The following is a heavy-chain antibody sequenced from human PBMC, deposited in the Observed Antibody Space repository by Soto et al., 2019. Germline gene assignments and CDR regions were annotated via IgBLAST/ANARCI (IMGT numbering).Heavy chain of an antibody. V-gene: IGHV3-33*01. Sequence: GGSLRLSCAASGFTFSSYGMHWVRQAPGKGLEWVAVIWYDGSNKYYADSVKGRFTISRDNSKNTLYLQMNSLRAEDTAVYYCASDFSDSSGYYGHIDYWGQGTLVTVSS. D-gene: IGHD3-22*01. CDR3: ASDFSDSSGYYGHIDY. J-gene: IGHJ4*02. CDR1: GFTFSSYG. CDR2: IWYDGSNK.